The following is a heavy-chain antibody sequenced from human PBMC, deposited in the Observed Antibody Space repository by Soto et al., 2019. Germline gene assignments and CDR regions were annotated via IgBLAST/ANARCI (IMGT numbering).Heavy chain of an antibody. V-gene: IGHV3-23*01. D-gene: IGHD2-2*02. J-gene: IGHJ4*02. CDR1: GFTFSSYA. CDR3: AKGPGASYTAPLDY. Sequence: PGGSLRLSCAASGFTFSSYAMSWVRQAPGKGLEWVSAISGSGGSTYYADSVKGRFTISRDNSKNTLYLQMNSLRAEDTAVYYCAKGPGASYTAPLDYWGQGTLVTVSS. CDR2: ISGSGGST.